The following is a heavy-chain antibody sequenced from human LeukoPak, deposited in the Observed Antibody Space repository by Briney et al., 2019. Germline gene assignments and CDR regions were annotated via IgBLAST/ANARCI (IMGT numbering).Heavy chain of an antibody. CDR1: GYTFTSYY. J-gene: IGHJ6*02. D-gene: IGHD2-2*01. CDR2: INPSGGST. V-gene: IGHV1-46*01. Sequence: GASVNVSCKASGYTFTSYYMHWVRQAPGQGLEWMGIINPSGGSTSYAQKFQGRVTMTRDTSSSTVYMELSSLRSEDTAVYYCARERPPGIDRWEYQLRLYHYYGIDVWGQATTVTVSS. CDR3: ARERPPGIDRWEYQLRLYHYYGIDV.